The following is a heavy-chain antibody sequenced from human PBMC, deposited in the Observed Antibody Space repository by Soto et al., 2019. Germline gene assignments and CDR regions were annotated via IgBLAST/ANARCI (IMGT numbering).Heavy chain of an antibody. J-gene: IGHJ1*01. Sequence: QIQLVQSGAEVKKPGASVKVSCKASGYNFFAYGVSWVRQAPGQGLEWMGWVSPKSGNTDFARKVQGRVTRTADTSTNTAYLERRGLRSDDTAVYYCARGRTVSAIGPLLVWGQGTLVSVSS. CDR2: VSPKSGNT. CDR1: GYNFFAYG. CDR3: ARGRTVSAIGPLLV. D-gene: IGHD1-1*01. V-gene: IGHV1-18*01.